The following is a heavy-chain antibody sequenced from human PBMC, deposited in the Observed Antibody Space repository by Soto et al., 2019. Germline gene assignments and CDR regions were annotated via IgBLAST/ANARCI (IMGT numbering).Heavy chain of an antibody. CDR3: ARVRRNREGMDV. Sequence: QVQLQESGPGLVKPSETLSLTCTVSGGSISSYYWSWIRQPPGQGLEWIGYIYYSGSTNYNPSLKSRVTLSVDTSKNQFSLKLSSVTAADTAVYYCARVRRNREGMDVWGQGTTVTVSS. V-gene: IGHV4-59*01. J-gene: IGHJ6*02. CDR2: IYYSGST. D-gene: IGHD1-1*01. CDR1: GGSISSYY.